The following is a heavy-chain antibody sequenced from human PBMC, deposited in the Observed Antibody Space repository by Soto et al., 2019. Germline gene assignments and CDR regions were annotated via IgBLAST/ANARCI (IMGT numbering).Heavy chain of an antibody. J-gene: IGHJ4*02. CDR3: AKHYQHVGGVIVM. CDR2: VSNSGGGT. CDR1: GFTFSSYA. Sequence: PXGSLRLSCAASGFTFSSYAMSGVRQAPGKGLEWLSVVSNSGGGTFYADSVKGRFTISRDNSKNTLYLQMSSLRAEDTAMYYCAKHYQHVGGVIVMWGQGTLVTVSS. D-gene: IGHD3-16*02. V-gene: IGHV3-23*01.